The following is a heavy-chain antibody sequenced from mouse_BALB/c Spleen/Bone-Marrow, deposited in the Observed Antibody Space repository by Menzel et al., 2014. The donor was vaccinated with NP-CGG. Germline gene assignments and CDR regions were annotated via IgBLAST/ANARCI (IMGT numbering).Heavy chain of an antibody. CDR1: GYSFTSYW. J-gene: IGHJ2*01. V-gene: IGHV1S127*01. D-gene: IGHD1-2*01. Sequence: QVQLQQSGPQVVRPGVSVKISCKASGYSFTSYWMHWVKQRPGQGLEWIGMIDPSDSETRLNQKFKDKATLTVDKSSSTTYMQLRSPTSEDSAVYYCARVGRRLPYFFYYWWRGTTLTVSS. CDR2: IDPSDSET. CDR3: ARVGRRLPYFFYY.